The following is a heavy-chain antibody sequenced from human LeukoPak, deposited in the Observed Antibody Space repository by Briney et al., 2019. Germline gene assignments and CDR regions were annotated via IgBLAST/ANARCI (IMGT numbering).Heavy chain of an antibody. D-gene: IGHD4-23*01. CDR3: ARGTTVAHFDY. V-gene: IGHV4-59*12. J-gene: IGHJ4*02. CDR1: GGSITSYY. CDR2: IYYSGST. Sequence: ASETLSLTCTVSGGSITSYYWSWIRQPPGKGLEWIGYIYYSGSTNYNPSLKSRVTISVDTSKNQFSLKLSSVTAADTAVYYCARGTTVAHFDYWGQGTLVTVSS.